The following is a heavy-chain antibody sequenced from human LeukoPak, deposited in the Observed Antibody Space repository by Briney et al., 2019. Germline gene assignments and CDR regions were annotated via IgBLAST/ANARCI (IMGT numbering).Heavy chain of an antibody. D-gene: IGHD3-3*01. CDR2: ISSSSSYI. CDR3: ARVGGRFLEWLWSYYYYMDV. CDR1: GFTFSSYS. J-gene: IGHJ6*03. V-gene: IGHV3-21*01. Sequence: PGGSLRLSCAASGFTFSSYSMNWVRQAPGKGLEWVSSISSSSSYIYYADSVKGRFTISRDNAKNSLYLQMNSLRAEDTAVYYCARVGGRFLEWLWSYYYYMDVWGKGTTVTVSS.